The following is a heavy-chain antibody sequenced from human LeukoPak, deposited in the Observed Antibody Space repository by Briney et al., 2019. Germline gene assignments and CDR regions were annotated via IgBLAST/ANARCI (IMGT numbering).Heavy chain of an antibody. J-gene: IGHJ6*02. CDR2: MNPNSGNT. V-gene: IGHV1-8*01. CDR3: ARSGYSYGSDYYYYGMDV. D-gene: IGHD5-18*01. Sequence: GASVKVSCKASGYTFTSYDINWVRQATGQGLEWMGWMNPNSGNTGYAQKFQGRVTMTRNTSISTAYMELRSLRSDDTAVYYCARSGYSYGSDYYYYGMDVWGQGTTVTVSS. CDR1: GYTFTSYD.